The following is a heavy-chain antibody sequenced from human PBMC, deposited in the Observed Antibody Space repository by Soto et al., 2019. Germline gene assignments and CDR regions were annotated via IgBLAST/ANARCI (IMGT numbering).Heavy chain of an antibody. CDR2: INAGNGNT. CDR1: GYTFTSYA. CDR3: ARARYRYGSGSPKVNWFDP. V-gene: IGHV1-3*01. J-gene: IGHJ5*02. Sequence: GASVKVSCKASGYTFTSYAMHWVRQAPGQRLEWMGWINAGNGNTKYSQKFQGRVTITRDTSASTAYMELSSLRSEDTAVYYCARARYRYGSGSPKVNWFDPWGQGTLVTVSS. D-gene: IGHD3-10*01.